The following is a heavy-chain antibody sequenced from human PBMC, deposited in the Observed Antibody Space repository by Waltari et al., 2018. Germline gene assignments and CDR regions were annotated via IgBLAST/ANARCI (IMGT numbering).Heavy chain of an antibody. Sequence: EVQLLEAGGDQVQPGGSLRLHWSASGCTFTDYWLHWVRQVPGQGLVWVSRINGDGYGITYSDSVQGRFTISRDVSKNMVHLQMNSLRPEDTAIYYCARARDEQTAMVYFDHWGQGPLVSVSS. J-gene: IGHJ4*02. CDR2: INGDGYGI. CDR3: ARARDEQTAMVYFDH. CDR1: GCTFTDYW. V-gene: IGHV3-74*01. D-gene: IGHD5-18*01.